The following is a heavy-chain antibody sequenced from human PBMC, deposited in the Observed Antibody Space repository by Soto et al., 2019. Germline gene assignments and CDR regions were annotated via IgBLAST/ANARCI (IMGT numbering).Heavy chain of an antibody. CDR3: ARDFRVPAATKKDY. CDR2: ISAYNGNT. V-gene: IGHV1-18*01. J-gene: IGHJ4*02. CDR1: GGTFSSYA. D-gene: IGHD2-2*01. Sequence: ASVKVSCKASGGTFSSYAISWVRQAPGQGLEWMGWISAYNGNTNYAQKLQGRVTMTTDTSTSTAYMELRSLRSDDTAVYYCARDFRVPAATKKDYWGQGTLVTVSS.